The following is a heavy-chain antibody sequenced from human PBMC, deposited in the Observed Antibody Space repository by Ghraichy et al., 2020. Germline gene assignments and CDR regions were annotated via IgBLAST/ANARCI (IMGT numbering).Heavy chain of an antibody. CDR1: GFTFSSYA. J-gene: IGHJ5*02. CDR2: ISGSGGST. Sequence: ETLSLTCAASGFTFSSYAMSWVRQAPGKGLEWVSAISGSGGSTYYADSVKGRFTISRDNSKNTLYLQMNSLRAEDTAVYYCAKGVLRIGSGYYHLWGQGTLVTVSS. D-gene: IGHD3-22*01. V-gene: IGHV3-23*01. CDR3: AKGVLRIGSGYYHL.